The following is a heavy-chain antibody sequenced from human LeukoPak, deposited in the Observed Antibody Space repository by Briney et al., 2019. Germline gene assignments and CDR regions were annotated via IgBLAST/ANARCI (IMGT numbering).Heavy chain of an antibody. CDR3: AKSGPYGSGSYSLDY. CDR2: IRYDGSNK. D-gene: IGHD3-10*01. CDR1: GFTFSSYD. J-gene: IGHJ4*02. V-gene: IGHV3-30*02. Sequence: GGSLRLSCAASGFTFSSYDMHWVRQAPGKGLEWVAFIRYDGSNKYYADSVKGRFTISRDNSKNTLYLQMNSLRAEDTAVYYCAKSGPYGSGSYSLDYWGQGTLVTVSS.